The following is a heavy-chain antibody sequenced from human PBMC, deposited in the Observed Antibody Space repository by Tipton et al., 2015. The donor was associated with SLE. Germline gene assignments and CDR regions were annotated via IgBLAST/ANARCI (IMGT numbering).Heavy chain of an antibody. CDR3: ARSGSYPYYYYYMDV. V-gene: IGHV4-61*08. D-gene: IGHD1-26*01. CDR1: GGSISSGAYY. CDR2: IYYSGTT. J-gene: IGHJ6*03. Sequence: TLSLTCTVSGGSISSGAYYWGWIRQPPGKGLEWIGYIYYSGTTNNNPSLKSRVTISVDTSKNQFSLRLSSVTAADTAVYYCARSGSYPYYYYYMDVWGKGTTVTVSS.